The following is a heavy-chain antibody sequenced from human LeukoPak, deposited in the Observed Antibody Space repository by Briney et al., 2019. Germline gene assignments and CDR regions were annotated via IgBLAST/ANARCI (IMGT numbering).Heavy chain of an antibody. CDR3: AREGYYDSSGYYQFDY. J-gene: IGHJ4*02. D-gene: IGHD3-22*01. CDR1: GGTFSSYA. V-gene: IGHV1-69*01. Sequence: SVKVSCKASGGTFSSYAISWVRQAPGQGLEWMGGIIPIFGTANYAQKFQGRVTITADESTSTAYMELSSLRSEDTAVYYCAREGYYDSSGYYQFDYWGQGTLVTVSS. CDR2: IIPIFGTA.